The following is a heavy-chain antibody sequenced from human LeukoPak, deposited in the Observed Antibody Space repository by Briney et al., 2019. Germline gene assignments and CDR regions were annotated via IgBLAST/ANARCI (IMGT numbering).Heavy chain of an antibody. CDR3: ASSPLIAAAEYYFDY. J-gene: IGHJ4*02. Sequence: SETLSLTCTVSGGSISSSSYYWGWIRQPPGKGLEWIGYIYYSGSTNYNPSLKSRVTISVDTSKNQFSLKLSSVTAADTAVYYCASSPLIAAAEYYFDYWGQGTLVTVSS. CDR1: GGSISSSSYY. CDR2: IYYSGST. V-gene: IGHV4-61*05. D-gene: IGHD6-13*01.